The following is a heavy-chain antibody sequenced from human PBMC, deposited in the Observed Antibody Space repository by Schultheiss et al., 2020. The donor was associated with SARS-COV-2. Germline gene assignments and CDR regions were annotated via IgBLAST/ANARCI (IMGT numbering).Heavy chain of an antibody. Sequence: SETLSLTCTVSGGSISSYYWSWIRQPPGKGLEWIGYIYYSGSTNYNPSLKSRVTISVDTSKNQFSLKLSSVTAADTAVYYCARSGAYDFWSGYYSKGYMDVWGKGTTVTVSS. D-gene: IGHD3-3*01. CDR1: GGSISSYY. V-gene: IGHV4-59*08. CDR2: IYYSGST. J-gene: IGHJ6*03. CDR3: ARSGAYDFWSGYYSKGYMDV.